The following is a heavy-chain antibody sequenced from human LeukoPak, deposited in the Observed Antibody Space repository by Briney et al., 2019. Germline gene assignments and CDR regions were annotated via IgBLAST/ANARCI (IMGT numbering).Heavy chain of an antibody. Sequence: GESLKISCKGSGYSFTSYWLGWVRQMPGKGLEWMGIIYPGDSDTRYSPSFQGQVTISADKSISTAYLQWSSLKASDTAMYYCASRDGYISDAFDIWGQGTMVTVSS. CDR3: ASRDGYISDAFDI. D-gene: IGHD5-24*01. CDR2: IYPGDSDT. V-gene: IGHV5-51*01. J-gene: IGHJ3*02. CDR1: GYSFTSYW.